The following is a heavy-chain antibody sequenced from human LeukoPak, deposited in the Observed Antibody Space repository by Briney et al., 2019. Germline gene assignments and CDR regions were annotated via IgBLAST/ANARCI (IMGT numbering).Heavy chain of an antibody. Sequence: PGGSLRLSCAASGFTFSSYSMNWVRQAPGKGLEWVSSISSSSSYIYYADSVKGRFTISRDNAKNSLYLQMNSLRAEDTAVYYCARDLSYYYGMDVWGQGTTVTVSS. CDR1: GFTFSSYS. CDR2: ISSSSSYI. CDR3: ARDLSYYYGMDV. J-gene: IGHJ6*02. V-gene: IGHV3-21*01.